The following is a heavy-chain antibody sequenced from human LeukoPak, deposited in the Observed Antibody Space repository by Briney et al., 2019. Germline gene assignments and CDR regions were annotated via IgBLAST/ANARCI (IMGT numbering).Heavy chain of an antibody. CDR1: GYTFTGYY. D-gene: IGHD2-2*01. J-gene: IGHJ4*02. Sequence: GASVKVSCKASGYTFTGYYMHWVRQAPGQGLKWMGRINPNSGGTNYAQKFQGRVTMTRDTSISTAYMELSRLRSDDTAVYYCASEGYCSSTSCYWGNYWGQGTLVTVSS. CDR2: INPNSGGT. V-gene: IGHV1-2*06. CDR3: ASEGYCSSTSCYWGNY.